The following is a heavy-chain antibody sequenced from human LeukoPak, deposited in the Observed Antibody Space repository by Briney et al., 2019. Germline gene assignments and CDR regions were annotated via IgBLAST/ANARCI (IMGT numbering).Heavy chain of an antibody. D-gene: IGHD4/OR15-4a*01. Sequence: GGSLRLSCAASGFTFSSYGMSWVRQAPGKGLEWVSAISGSGGSTYYADSVRGRFTISRDNSKNTLYLQMNSLRVEDTAVYYCAKAGLVRGGALDSWGQGTLVTVSS. V-gene: IGHV3-23*01. CDR1: GFTFSSYG. J-gene: IGHJ4*02. CDR3: AKAGLVRGGALDS. CDR2: ISGSGGST.